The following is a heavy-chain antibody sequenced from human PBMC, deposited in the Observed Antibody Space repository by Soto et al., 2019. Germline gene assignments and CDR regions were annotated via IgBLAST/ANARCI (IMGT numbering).Heavy chain of an antibody. CDR1: GGSISSSSYY. J-gene: IGHJ4*02. V-gene: IGHV4-39*01. CDR2: IYYSGST. D-gene: IGHD2-15*01. Sequence: SETLSLTCTVSGGSISSSSYYWGWIRQPPGKGLEWIGSIYYSGSTYYNPSLKSRVTISVDTSKNQFSLNLSSVTAADTAVYYCARQYCSGGSCFVWLMGPGFDYWGQGTLVTVSS. CDR3: ARQYCSGGSCFVWLMGPGFDY.